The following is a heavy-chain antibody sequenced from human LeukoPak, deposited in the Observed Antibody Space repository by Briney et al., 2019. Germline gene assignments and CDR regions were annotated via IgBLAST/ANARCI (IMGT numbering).Heavy chain of an antibody. J-gene: IGHJ4*02. CDR1: GYTFTGYY. CDR3: ASDYYDSSGYYC. Sequence: GASVKVSCKASGYTFTGYYMHWVRQAPGQGLEWMGWIVPNSGGTNYAQKFQGRVTMTRDTSISTAYMEMSRLRSDDTAVYYCASDYYDSSGYYCWGQGTLVTVSS. D-gene: IGHD3-22*01. CDR2: IVPNSGGT. V-gene: IGHV1-2*02.